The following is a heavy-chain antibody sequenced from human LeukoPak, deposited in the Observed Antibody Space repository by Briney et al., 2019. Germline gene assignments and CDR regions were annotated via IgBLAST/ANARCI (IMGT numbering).Heavy chain of an antibody. CDR2: VYYGRSP. CDR3: ARSSGTGTFSY. J-gene: IGHJ4*02. D-gene: IGHD6-25*01. V-gene: IGHV4-39*02. CDR1: SDSISRSTYY. Sequence: SETLSLTCTVSSDSISRSTYYWAWIRQPPGKGLEWIGSVYYGRSPYFNPSLESRATISVDTSKNHFSLKMSSVTAADTAVYYCARSSGTGTFSYWGQGTLVTVSS.